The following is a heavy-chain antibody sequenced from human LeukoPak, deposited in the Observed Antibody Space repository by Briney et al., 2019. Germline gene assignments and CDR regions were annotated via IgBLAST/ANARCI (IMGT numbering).Heavy chain of an antibody. J-gene: IGHJ6*03. Sequence: GGSLRLSCAASGFIFSNYGLVWVRQAPGKGLEWVAFIRYDGSNKYYADSVKGRFTISRDNSKNTLYLQMNSLRAEDTAVYYCAKGNGWYYYYMDVWGKGTTVTVSS. CDR1: GFIFSNYG. CDR3: AKGNGWYYYYMDV. CDR2: IRYDGSNK. V-gene: IGHV3-30*02. D-gene: IGHD6-19*01.